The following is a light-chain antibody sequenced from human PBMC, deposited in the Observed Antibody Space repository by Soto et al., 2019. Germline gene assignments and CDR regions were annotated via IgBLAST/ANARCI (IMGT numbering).Light chain of an antibody. Sequence: DIQMTQSPSTLSASVGDTVTITCRASQSISTSLAWYQQKPGKAPNLLISGASTLEEGVPSRFRGSGSGTEFTLTITSLQTDDFAVYYCQQRNKWPPVTFGGGTRVEIK. CDR2: GAS. J-gene: IGKJ4*01. CDR1: QSISTS. V-gene: IGKV1-5*01. CDR3: QQRNKWPPVT.